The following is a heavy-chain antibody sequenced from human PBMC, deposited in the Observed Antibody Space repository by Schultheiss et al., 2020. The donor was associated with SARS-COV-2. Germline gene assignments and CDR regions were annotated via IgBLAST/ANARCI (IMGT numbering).Heavy chain of an antibody. V-gene: IGHV1-69*13. CDR1: GHTFTSYG. Sequence: SVKVSCKASGHTFTSYGISWVRQAPGQGLEWMGGIIPIFGTANYAQKFQGRVTITADESTSTAYMELSSLRSEDTAVYYRARVASSSWYSNRFDYWGQGTLVTVSS. CDR2: IIPIFGTA. J-gene: IGHJ4*02. D-gene: IGHD6-13*01. CDR3: ARVASSSWYSNRFDY.